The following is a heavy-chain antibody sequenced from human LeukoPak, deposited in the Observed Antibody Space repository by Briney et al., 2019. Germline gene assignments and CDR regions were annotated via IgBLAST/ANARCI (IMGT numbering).Heavy chain of an antibody. Sequence: GGTLRISCAASGFTFSSYGMQWVRQAPGKGLEWVAVISYDGSNKYYADSVKGRFTISRDNSKNTLYLQMNSLRAEDTAVYYCAKDLGIAVAGTDYYYGMDVWGQGTTVTVSS. CDR3: AKDLGIAVAGTDYYYGMDV. CDR2: ISYDGSNK. J-gene: IGHJ6*02. V-gene: IGHV3-30*18. CDR1: GFTFSSYG. D-gene: IGHD6-19*01.